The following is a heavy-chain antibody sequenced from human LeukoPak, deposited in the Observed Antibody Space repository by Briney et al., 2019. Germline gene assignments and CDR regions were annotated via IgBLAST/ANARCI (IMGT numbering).Heavy chain of an antibody. CDR3: ARHFLQLDAFDI. V-gene: IGHV4-59*08. Sequence: SETLSLTCTVSGGSISSYYGSWIRQPPGKGLEWIGYIYYSGSTNYNPSLKSRVTISVDTSKNQFSLKLSSVTAADTAVYYCARHFLQLDAFDIWGQGTMVTVSS. CDR2: IYYSGST. CDR1: GGSISSYY. J-gene: IGHJ3*02. D-gene: IGHD6-13*01.